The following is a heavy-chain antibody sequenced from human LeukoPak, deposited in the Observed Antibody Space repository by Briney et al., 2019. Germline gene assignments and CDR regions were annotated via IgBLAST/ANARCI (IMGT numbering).Heavy chain of an antibody. V-gene: IGHV3-53*01. CDR2: IYSGGST. D-gene: IGHD3-22*01. CDR1: GFTVSSNY. J-gene: IGHJ4*02. CDR3: ARESPDSSGYD. Sequence: GGSLRLSCAASGFTVSSNYMSWVRQAPGKGLEWVSVIYSGGSTYYADSVKGRFTFSRDDSKNTLYLQMNSLRAEDTAVYYCARESPDSSGYDWGQGTLVTVSS.